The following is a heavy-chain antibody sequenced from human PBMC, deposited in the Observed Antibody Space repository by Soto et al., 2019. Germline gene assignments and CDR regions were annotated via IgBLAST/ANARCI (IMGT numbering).Heavy chain of an antibody. J-gene: IGHJ4*02. CDR1: GFSLSTSAVG. V-gene: IGHV2-5*02. CDR2: IYWDDDK. Sequence: QITLKESGPTLVKPTQTLTLTCTFSGFSLSTSAVGVGWIRQPPGKALEWLAFIYWDDDKRYSPSLKSSLNITKDTSKDQVVLALTNLDPVDTATYYCAHLVVAGLTYYFDYWGQGTPVTVSS. CDR3: AHLVVAGLTYYFDY. D-gene: IGHD2-15*01.